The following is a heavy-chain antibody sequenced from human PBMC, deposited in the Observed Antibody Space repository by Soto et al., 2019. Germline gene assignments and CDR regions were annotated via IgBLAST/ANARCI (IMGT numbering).Heavy chain of an antibody. D-gene: IGHD3-9*01. Sequence: GASVKVSCKASGYTFTSNYMHWVLQAPGQGLEWMGTINPSGGSTSYAQKFQGRVTMTRDTSTSTVYMELSSLRFEDTAVYYCARARSEDDILSLEYWGQGTLVTVSA. CDR1: GYTFTSNY. J-gene: IGHJ4*02. CDR2: INPSGGST. CDR3: ARARSEDDILSLEY. V-gene: IGHV1-46*01.